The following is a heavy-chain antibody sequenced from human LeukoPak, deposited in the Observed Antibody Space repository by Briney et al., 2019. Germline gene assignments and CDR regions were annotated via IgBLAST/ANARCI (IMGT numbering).Heavy chain of an antibody. D-gene: IGHD3-9*01. CDR3: ASLRYFDWLPDY. CDR1: GFTFNNYW. CDR2: ISGSGGST. V-gene: IGHV3-23*01. Sequence: GGSLRLSCTASGFTFNNYWMSWVRQAPGKGLEWVSAISGSGGSTYYADSVKGRFAISRDNSKNTLYLQMNSLRAEDTAVYYCASLRYFDWLPDYWGQGTLVTVSS. J-gene: IGHJ4*02.